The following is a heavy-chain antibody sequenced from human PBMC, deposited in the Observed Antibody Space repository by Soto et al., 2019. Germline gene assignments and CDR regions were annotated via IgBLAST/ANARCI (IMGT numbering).Heavy chain of an antibody. J-gene: IGHJ5*02. V-gene: IGHV1-24*01. CDR3: ATVLFPEYADAWVTFRPADL. CDR1: GLTIAGLS. CDR2: FDAEDGEG. D-gene: IGHD3-16*01. Sequence: GTPVKVSCKVSGLTIAGLSRQWLRLAQGKGLEWMGVFDAEDGEGSYAQNFQGRVTMTVDTSTDTAYMEMSSLRSEDTAVYYCATVLFPEYADAWVTFRPADLWGQGTQVTVSS.